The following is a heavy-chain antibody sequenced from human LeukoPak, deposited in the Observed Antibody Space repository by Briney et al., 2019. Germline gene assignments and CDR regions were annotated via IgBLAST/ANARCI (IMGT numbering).Heavy chain of an antibody. Sequence: SETLSLTCTVSGGSISSYYWSWIRQPPGKGLEWSGYIYYSGSTNYNPSLKSRVTISVDTSKNQFSLKLSSVTAADTAVYYCARHRVLRYFDWLLLPPHYYYYYGMDVWGQGTTVTVSS. CDR2: IYYSGST. V-gene: IGHV4-59*08. D-gene: IGHD3-9*01. CDR1: GGSISSYY. J-gene: IGHJ6*02. CDR3: ARHRVLRYFDWLLLPPHYYYYYGMDV.